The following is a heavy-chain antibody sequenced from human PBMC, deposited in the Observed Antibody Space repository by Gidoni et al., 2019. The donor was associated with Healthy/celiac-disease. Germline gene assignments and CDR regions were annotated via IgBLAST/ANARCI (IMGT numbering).Heavy chain of an antibody. V-gene: IGHV3-30-3*01. CDR3: AREMNDILTGRNFDY. CDR2: ISYDGSNK. D-gene: IGHD3-9*01. Sequence: VQLVESGGGVVQPGRSLRLSCAASGFTFSSYAMHWVRQAPGKGLAWVAVISYDGSNKYYADSVKGRFTISRDNSKNTLYLQMNSLRAEDTAVYYCAREMNDILTGRNFDYWGQGTLVTVSS. CDR1: GFTFSSYA. J-gene: IGHJ4*02.